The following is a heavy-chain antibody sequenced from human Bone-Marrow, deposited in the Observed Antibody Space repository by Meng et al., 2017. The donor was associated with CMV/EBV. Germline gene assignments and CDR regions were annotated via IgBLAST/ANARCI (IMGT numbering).Heavy chain of an antibody. CDR1: GYSFTSYW. CDR2: IYPGDSDT. D-gene: IGHD3-3*01. CDR3: ARQKKTPITIFGGTYYYYGMDV. V-gene: IGHV5-51*01. Sequence: GESLKISCKGSGYSFTSYWIGWVRQMPGKGLEWMGIIYPGDSDTRYSPSFQGQVTISADKSISTDYLQWSSLKASDTAMYYCARQKKTPITIFGGTYYYYGMDVWGQGTTVAVSS. J-gene: IGHJ6*02.